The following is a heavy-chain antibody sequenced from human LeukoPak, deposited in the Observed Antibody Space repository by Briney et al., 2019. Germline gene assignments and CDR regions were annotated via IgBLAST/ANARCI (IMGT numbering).Heavy chain of an antibody. CDR2: ISNDGRSK. CDR3: AKGLAGYSSGWYGIFDY. CDR1: GFNFSSDA. J-gene: IGHJ4*02. Sequence: GRSLSLSCAASGFNFSSDAMHWVRQAPGKGLEWVAVISNDGRSKYFADSVKGRFSISRDNSRNTLYLQMNSLTAEDTAVFYCAKGLAGYSSGWYGIFDYWGQGALVTVSS. D-gene: IGHD6-19*01. V-gene: IGHV3-30*18.